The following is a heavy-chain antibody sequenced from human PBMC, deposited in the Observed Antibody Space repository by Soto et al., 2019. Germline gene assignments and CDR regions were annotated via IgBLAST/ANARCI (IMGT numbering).Heavy chain of an antibody. D-gene: IGHD3-9*01. CDR2: ILYDGSNK. Sequence: GGSLRLSCAASGFTFSSYGMHWVRQAPGKGLEWVEVILYDGSNKYYAVSVKGRFTISRDNSKNTLYLQMNSLRAEDTAVYYCARDILRYFDWSYYYYYGMDVWGQGTTVTVSS. CDR3: ARDILRYFDWSYYYYYGMDV. V-gene: IGHV3-33*01. J-gene: IGHJ6*02. CDR1: GFTFSSYG.